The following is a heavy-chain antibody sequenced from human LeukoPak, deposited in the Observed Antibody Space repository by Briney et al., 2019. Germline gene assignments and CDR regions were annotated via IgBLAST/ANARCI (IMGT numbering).Heavy chain of an antibody. V-gene: IGHV3-21*01. CDR3: ARSGSYLDVFDI. CDR1: GFTFSSDS. J-gene: IGHJ3*02. D-gene: IGHD1-26*01. CDR2: ISSSSSYI. Sequence: GGSLRLSCAASGFTFSSDSMNWVRQPPGNGLEWVSSISSSSSYIYYAGSVKGRFTISRDNAKNSLYLQMNSLRAEDTAVYYCARSGSYLDVFDIWGQGTMVTVSS.